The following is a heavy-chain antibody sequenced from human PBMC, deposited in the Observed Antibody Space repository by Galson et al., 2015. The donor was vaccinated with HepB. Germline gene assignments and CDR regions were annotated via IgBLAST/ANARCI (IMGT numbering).Heavy chain of an antibody. D-gene: IGHD3-16*02. CDR2: IIPIFPTT. CDR1: GGTFSNYT. CDR3: ARGKSCPSNTCYTHFDY. V-gene: IGHV1-69*08. J-gene: IGHJ4*02. Sequence: SVKVSCKASGGTFSNYTISWVRQAPGQGLEWMGRIIPIFPTTNYAQNLQGRVTITADKSTSTAYMELTSLRSEDTAVYYCARGKSCPSNTCYTHFDYWGQGTLVTVSS.